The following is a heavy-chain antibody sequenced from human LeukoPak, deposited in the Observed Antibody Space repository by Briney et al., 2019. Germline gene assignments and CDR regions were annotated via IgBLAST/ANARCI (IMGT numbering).Heavy chain of an antibody. CDR2: ISYDGSNK. CDR1: GFTFSSYA. D-gene: IGHD5-12*01. Sequence: GGSLRLSWAASGFTFSSYAMHWVRQAPGKGLEWVAVISYDGSNKYYADSVKGRFTIYRDNSKNTLYLQMNSLRAEDTAVYYCARDSVPYYYGVDAFDIWGQGTMVTVSS. CDR3: ARDSVPYYYGVDAFDI. V-gene: IGHV3-30-3*01. J-gene: IGHJ3*02.